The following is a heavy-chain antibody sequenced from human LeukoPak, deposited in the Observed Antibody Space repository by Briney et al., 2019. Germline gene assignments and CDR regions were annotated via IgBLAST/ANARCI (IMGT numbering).Heavy chain of an antibody. CDR2: IFTTGNTNVNP. CDR1: GGSISSHY. V-gene: IGHV4-4*07. CDR3: ARGQQWLVPYYYYMDV. D-gene: IGHD6-19*01. J-gene: IGHJ6*03. Sequence: TSETLSLTCTVSGGSISSHYWSWIRQPAGKGLEWIGRIFTTGNTNVNPNYNPSLKSRVTISVDTSKNQFSLKLSSVTAADTAVYYCARGQQWLVPYYYYMDVWGKGTTVTVSS.